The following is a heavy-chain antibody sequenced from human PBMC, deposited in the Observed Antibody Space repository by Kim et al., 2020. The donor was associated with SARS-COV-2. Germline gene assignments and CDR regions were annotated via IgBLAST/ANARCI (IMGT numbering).Heavy chain of an antibody. CDR3: AREAAMIVVGDDAFDI. J-gene: IGHJ3*02. V-gene: IGHV4-34*01. CDR1: GGSFSGYY. D-gene: IGHD3-22*01. Sequence: SETLSLTCAVYGGSFSGYYWSWIRQPPGKGLEWIGEINHSGSTNYNPSLKSRVTISVDTSKNQFSLKLSSVTAADTAVYYCAREAAMIVVGDDAFDIWGQGTMVTVSS. CDR2: INHSGST.